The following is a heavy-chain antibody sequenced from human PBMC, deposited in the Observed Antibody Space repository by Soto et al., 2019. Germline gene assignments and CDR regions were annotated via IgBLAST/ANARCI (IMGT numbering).Heavy chain of an antibody. J-gene: IGHJ6*02. V-gene: IGHV1-69*01. CDR3: ARVYSGYDYYYYYGMDA. CDR1: GGTFSSYA. Sequence: QVQLVQSGAEVKKPGSSVKVSCKASGGTFSSYAISWVRQAPGQGLEWMGGIIPIFGTANYAQKFQGRVTITADESTSTAYMELSSLRSEDTAVYYCARVYSGYDYYYYYGMDAWGRGTTVTVSS. CDR2: IIPIFGTA. D-gene: IGHD5-12*01.